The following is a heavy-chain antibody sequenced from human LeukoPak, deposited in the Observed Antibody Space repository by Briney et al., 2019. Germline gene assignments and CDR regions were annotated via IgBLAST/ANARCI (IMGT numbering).Heavy chain of an antibody. V-gene: IGHV3-7*04. CDR2: IKQDGSEK. CDR3: ARDISGSYSSEAFDI. Sequence: GGSLRLSCAASGFTFSSYWMSWVRQAPGKGLEWVANIKQDGSEKYYVDSVKGRFTISRDNAKNSLYLQMNSLRAEDTAVYYCARDISGSYSSEAFDIWGQGTMVTVSS. D-gene: IGHD1-26*01. CDR1: GFTFSSYW. J-gene: IGHJ3*02.